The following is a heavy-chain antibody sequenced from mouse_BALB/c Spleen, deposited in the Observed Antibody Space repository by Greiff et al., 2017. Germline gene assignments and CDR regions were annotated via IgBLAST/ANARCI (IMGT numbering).Heavy chain of an antibody. CDR3: ASTMITTAWFAY. V-gene: IGHV2-9*02. CDR2: IWAGGST. CDR1: GFSLTSYG. D-gene: IGHD2-4*01. J-gene: IGHJ3*01. Sequence: QVQLKQSGPGLVAPSQSLSITCTVSGFSLTSYGVHWVRQPPGKGLEWLGVIWAGGSTNYNSALMSRLSISKDNSKSQVFLKMNSLQTDGTAMYYCASTMITTAWFAYWGQGTLVTVSA.